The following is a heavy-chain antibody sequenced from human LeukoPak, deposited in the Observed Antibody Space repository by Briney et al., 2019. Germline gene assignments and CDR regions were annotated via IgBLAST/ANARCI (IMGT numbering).Heavy chain of an antibody. Sequence: ASVKVSCKASGYTFTGYYMRWVRQAPGQGLEWMGWINPNSGGTNYAQKFQGRVTMTRDTSISTAYMELSRLRSDDTAVYYCASSSGSYYPLYYYYYYMDVWGKGTTVTVSS. CDR3: ASSSGSYYPLYYYYYYMDV. J-gene: IGHJ6*03. V-gene: IGHV1-2*02. CDR2: INPNSGGT. D-gene: IGHD1-26*01. CDR1: GYTFTGYY.